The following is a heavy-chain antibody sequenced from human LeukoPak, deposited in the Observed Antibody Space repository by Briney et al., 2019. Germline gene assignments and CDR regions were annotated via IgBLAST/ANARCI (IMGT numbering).Heavy chain of an antibody. Sequence: SETLSLTCTASGGSIISSSYYWGWIRQPPGKGLEWIGSIYYLGNTDYNPSLKSRVTISVDTSKNQFSLRLSSVTAADTAVYYCARDRFDDSSGYYYHYYYYMDVWGKGTTVTVSS. J-gene: IGHJ6*03. V-gene: IGHV4-39*07. CDR2: IYYLGNT. CDR1: GGSIISSSYY. D-gene: IGHD3-22*01. CDR3: ARDRFDDSSGYYYHYYYYMDV.